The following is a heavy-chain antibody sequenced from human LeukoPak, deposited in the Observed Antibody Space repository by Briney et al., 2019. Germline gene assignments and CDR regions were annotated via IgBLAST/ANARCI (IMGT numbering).Heavy chain of an antibody. J-gene: IGHJ3*02. D-gene: IGHD1-1*01. CDR1: GFTFSSYS. CDR2: ISGSGGST. V-gene: IGHV3-23*01. Sequence: GGSLRLSCAASGFTFSSYSMNWVRQAPGKGLEWVSAISGSGGSTYYADSVKGRFTISRDNTKNSLYLQMNSLRAEDTAVYYCARDGTGSDAFDIWGQGTMVTVSS. CDR3: ARDGTGSDAFDI.